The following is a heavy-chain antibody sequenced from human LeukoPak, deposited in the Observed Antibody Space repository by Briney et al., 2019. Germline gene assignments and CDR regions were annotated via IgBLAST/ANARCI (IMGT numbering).Heavy chain of an antibody. Sequence: GGSLRLSCAASGFTFSSYSMNWVRQAPGKGLEWVSSISSSSSYIYYADSVKGRFNISRDNDKNSLYLQMNSLRAEDTAVYYCARAPGDLWSGLMDVWGKGTTVTVSS. D-gene: IGHD3-3*01. CDR3: ARAPGDLWSGLMDV. V-gene: IGHV3-21*01. CDR1: GFTFSSYS. CDR2: ISSSSSYI. J-gene: IGHJ6*04.